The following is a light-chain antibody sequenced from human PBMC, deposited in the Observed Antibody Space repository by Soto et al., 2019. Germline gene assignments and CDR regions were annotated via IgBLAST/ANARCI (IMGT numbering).Light chain of an antibody. J-gene: IGKJ1*01. CDR3: QQYNSYSWT. Sequence: DFHMPQYPSTLSASVRARVTITCRASQSISRWLALYQQKPGKAPKLLIYDASSLESGVPSRFSGSGSGTEFTLTISSLQPDDFATYYCQQYNSYSWTVGQGTKVEI. CDR1: QSISRW. V-gene: IGKV1-5*01. CDR2: DAS.